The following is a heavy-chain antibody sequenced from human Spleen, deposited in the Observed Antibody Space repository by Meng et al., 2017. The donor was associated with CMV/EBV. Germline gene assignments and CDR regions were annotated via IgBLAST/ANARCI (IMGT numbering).Heavy chain of an antibody. CDR3: TRQGFGGYDSLGY. J-gene: IGHJ4*02. Sequence: GGSLRLSCAASGFTFSGSAMHWVRQASGKGLEWVGRIRSKANSYATSYAASAKGRFTISRDDSKNTAYLQMNSLKTEDTAVYFCTRQGFGGYDSLGYWGQGTLVTVSS. CDR2: IRSKANSYAT. V-gene: IGHV3-73*01. CDR1: GFTFSGSA. D-gene: IGHD5-12*01.